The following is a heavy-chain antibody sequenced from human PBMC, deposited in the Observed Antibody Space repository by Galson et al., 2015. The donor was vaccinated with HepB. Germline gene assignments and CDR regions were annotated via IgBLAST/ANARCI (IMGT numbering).Heavy chain of an antibody. D-gene: IGHD1-26*01. V-gene: IGHV4-39*07. CDR1: GGSLSISSYY. Sequence: SETLSLTCTVSGGSLSISSYYWGWIRQPPGKGLGWIGSLYYTGSAYYNPSLKSRVTISGDTSNNQFSLNLRSVTAADTAVYYCARDFYSGTYYGNTWFDPWGQGTLVTVSS. CDR3: ARDFYSGTYYGNTWFDP. J-gene: IGHJ5*02. CDR2: LYYTGSA.